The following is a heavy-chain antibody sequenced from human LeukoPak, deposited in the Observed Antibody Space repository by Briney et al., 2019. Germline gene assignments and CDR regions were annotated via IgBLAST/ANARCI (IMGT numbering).Heavy chain of an antibody. CDR1: GFTFSSYC. Sequence: GGSLRLSCAASGFTFSSYCMSWVRQAPGKGLEWVANIKQDGSEKYYVDSVKGRFTISRDNAKNSLYLQMNSLRAEDTAVYYCARVGYSSSWYINYYYYYMDVWGKGTTVTISS. CDR2: IKQDGSEK. J-gene: IGHJ6*03. CDR3: ARVGYSSSWYINYYYYYMDV. D-gene: IGHD6-13*01. V-gene: IGHV3-7*01.